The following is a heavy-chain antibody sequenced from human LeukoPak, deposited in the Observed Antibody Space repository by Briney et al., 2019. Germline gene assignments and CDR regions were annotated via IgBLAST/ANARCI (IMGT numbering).Heavy chain of an antibody. CDR3: AREDYDFWSGHTFDY. V-gene: IGHV4-34*01. J-gene: IGHJ4*02. D-gene: IGHD3-3*01. CDR2: INHSGST. CDR1: GGSFSGYY. Sequence: SETLSLTCPVYGGSFSGYYWSWIRQPPGKGLEWIGEINHSGSTNYNPSLKSRVTISVDTSKNQFSLKLSSVTAADTAVYYCAREDYDFWSGHTFDYWGQGTLVTVSS.